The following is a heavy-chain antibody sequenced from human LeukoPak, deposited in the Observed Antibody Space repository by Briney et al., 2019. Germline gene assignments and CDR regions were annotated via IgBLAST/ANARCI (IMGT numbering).Heavy chain of an antibody. CDR3: ASTKRFLPGY. V-gene: IGHV4-39*07. CDR1: GGSISSSSHY. Sequence: SETLSLTCTVSGGSISSSSHYWGWIRQPPGKGLEWIGSVYYSGSTYYNPSLKSRVTISVDTSKNQFSLKLSSVTAADTAVYYCASTKRFLPGYWGQGTLVTVSS. CDR2: VYYSGST. J-gene: IGHJ4*02. D-gene: IGHD3-3*01.